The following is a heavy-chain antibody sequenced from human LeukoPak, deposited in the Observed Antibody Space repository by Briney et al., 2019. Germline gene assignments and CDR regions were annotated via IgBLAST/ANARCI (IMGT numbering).Heavy chain of an antibody. CDR2: TCNDGGIT. V-gene: IGHV3-74*01. CDR1: GFTIRNYC. CDR3: ARDLRETNF. Sequence: GGSLRLSCAASGFTIRNYCMHWARQAPGKGLVWVSRTCNDGGITNYPDSVKGRLTISRDNARDTVYLQMNSLRPEDTGVYFCARDLRETNFWGQGTLVTVSS. J-gene: IGHJ4*02. D-gene: IGHD4-11*01.